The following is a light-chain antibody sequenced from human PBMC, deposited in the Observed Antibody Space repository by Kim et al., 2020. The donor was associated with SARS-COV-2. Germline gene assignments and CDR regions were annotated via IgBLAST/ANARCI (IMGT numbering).Light chain of an antibody. V-gene: IGKV1-6*01. Sequence: ASVGDRVTITCRASQGIRDDLGWYQQKPGNAPKLLIYASSSLQSGVPSRFSGSGSGTDFTLTISSLQPEDFATYYCLQDYNYPWTFGPGTKVDIK. J-gene: IGKJ1*01. CDR1: QGIRDD. CDR2: ASS. CDR3: LQDYNYPWT.